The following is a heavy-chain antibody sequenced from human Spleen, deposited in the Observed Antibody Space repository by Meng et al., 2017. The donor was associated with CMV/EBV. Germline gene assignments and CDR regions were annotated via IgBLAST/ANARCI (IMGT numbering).Heavy chain of an antibody. J-gene: IGHJ4*02. CDR2: IYHSGST. CDR1: GGSVSSSYY. CDR3: ARIYSRISCDS. D-gene: IGHD2-21*01. Sequence: SETLSLTCTVSGGSVSSSYYWSWIRQTPGKGLEWIGYIYHSGSTNYNPTLKSRVTMSVDTSKNQFSLKLSSVTAADTAVYYCARIYSRISCDSWGQGMLVTVSS. V-gene: IGHV4-61*01.